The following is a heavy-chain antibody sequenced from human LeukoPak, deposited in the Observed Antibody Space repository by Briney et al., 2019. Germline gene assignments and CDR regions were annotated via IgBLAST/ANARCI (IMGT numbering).Heavy chain of an antibody. CDR3: GSGSAYFDY. J-gene: IGHJ4*02. CDR1: GFTFSNAW. V-gene: IGHV3-21*01. D-gene: IGHD2-15*01. CDR2: ISGSSSYI. Sequence: PGGSLRLSCAASGFTFSNAWMSWVRQAPGKGLEWVSTISGSSSYIYYADSVKGRFTISRDNAKNSLYLQMNSLRAEDTAVYYCGSGSAYFDYWGQGTLVTVSS.